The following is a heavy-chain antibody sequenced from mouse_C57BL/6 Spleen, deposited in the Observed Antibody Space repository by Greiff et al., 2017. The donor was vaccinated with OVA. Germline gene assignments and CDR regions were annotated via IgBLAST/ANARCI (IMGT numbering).Heavy chain of an antibody. Sequence: QVQLQQPGAELVKPGASVKLSCKASGYTFTSYWMQWVKQRPGQGLEWIGEIDPSDSYTNYNQKFKGKATLTVDTSSSTAYMQLSSRTSEDSAVYYCAKLGRDFDYWGQGTTLTVSS. D-gene: IGHD4-1*01. V-gene: IGHV1-50*01. CDR1: GYTFTSYW. CDR2: IDPSDSYT. CDR3: AKLGRDFDY. J-gene: IGHJ2*01.